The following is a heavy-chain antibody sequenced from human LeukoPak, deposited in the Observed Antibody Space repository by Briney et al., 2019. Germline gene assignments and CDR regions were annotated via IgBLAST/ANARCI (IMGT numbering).Heavy chain of an antibody. Sequence: PGGSLRLSCAASGFTFSSYGMHWVRQAPGKGLEWVAVISYDGSNKYYADSVKGRFTISRDNSKNTLYLQMNSLRAEDTAVYYCAKAPHYDFWSGYSKSFFDYWGQGTLVTVSS. CDR1: GFTFSSYG. V-gene: IGHV3-30*18. CDR3: AKAPHYDFWSGYSKSFFDY. CDR2: ISYDGSNK. D-gene: IGHD3-3*01. J-gene: IGHJ4*02.